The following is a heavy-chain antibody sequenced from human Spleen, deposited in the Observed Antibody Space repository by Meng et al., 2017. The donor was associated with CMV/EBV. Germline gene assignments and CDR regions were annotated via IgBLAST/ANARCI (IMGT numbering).Heavy chain of an antibody. Sequence: SETLSLTCAVYGGSFSGYYWSWIRQPPGKGLEWIGEINHSGSTNYNPSLKSRVTISVDTSKNQFSLKLSSVTAADTAVYYCARGLVVPAAIFDWGQGPLVTVSS. V-gene: IGHV4-34*01. CDR3: ARGLVVPAAIFD. CDR1: GGSFSGYY. D-gene: IGHD2-2*01. J-gene: IGHJ4*02. CDR2: INHSGST.